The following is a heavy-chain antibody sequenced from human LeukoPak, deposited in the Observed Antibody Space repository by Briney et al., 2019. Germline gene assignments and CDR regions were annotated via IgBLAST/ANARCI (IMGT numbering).Heavy chain of an antibody. J-gene: IGHJ4*02. CDR1: GLTFNNFL. CDR3: ARRGGHDI. CDR2: VREDGSEK. Sequence: PGGSLRLSCVVSGLTFNNFLMSWVRQAPGKGLEWVANVREDGSEKHHLDSVKGRFTISRHNAKNSLYLQMNSLRVEATAVYYSARRGGHDIWGQGTLVTVSS. V-gene: IGHV3-7*01. D-gene: IGHD2-15*01.